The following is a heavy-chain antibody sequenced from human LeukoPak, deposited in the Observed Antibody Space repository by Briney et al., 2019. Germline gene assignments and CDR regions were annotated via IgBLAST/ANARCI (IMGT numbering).Heavy chain of an antibody. V-gene: IGHV4-39*01. D-gene: IGHD2-2*01. CDR1: GGSISSSYYY. Sequence: SGTLSLTCTVSGGSISSSYYYWGWVRQPPRKGLEWIGSLYYSGWSTYYNPSLKSRVTISVDTSKNQFSLKLNSVTAADTAVYYCARLGCSSASCYPGNWGQGTLVTVSS. J-gene: IGHJ4*02. CDR2: LYYSGWST. CDR3: ARLGCSSASCYPGN.